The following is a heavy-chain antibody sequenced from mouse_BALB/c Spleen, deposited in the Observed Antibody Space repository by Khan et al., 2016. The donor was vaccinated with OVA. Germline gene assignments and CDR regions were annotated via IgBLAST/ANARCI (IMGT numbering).Heavy chain of an antibody. V-gene: IGHV3-2*02. D-gene: IGHD3-3*01. J-gene: IGHJ1*01. CDR2: INYSGST. CDR1: GYSITSDYA. CDR3: AAGLAVWYFDV. Sequence: VQLKESGPGLVKPSQSLSLTCTVTGYSITSDYAWNWIRQFPGNKLEWLGYINYSGSTGYNPSLKSRISITRDTSKNQFFLRLISVTTEDTSTYFGAAGLAVWYFDVWGAGTTVTVSS.